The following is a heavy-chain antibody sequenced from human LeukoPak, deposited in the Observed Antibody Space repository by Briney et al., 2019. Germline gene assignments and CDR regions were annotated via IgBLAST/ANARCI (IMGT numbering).Heavy chain of an antibody. V-gene: IGHV4-39*07. Sequence: PSETLSLTCTVSGGSIRSSYYYWGWIRQPPGKGLEWIGSIYDSGSTYYNPSLKSRVTISVDRSKNQFSLKLSSVTAADTAVYYCARGYSYFDYWGQGTLVTVSS. CDR1: GGSIRSSYYY. D-gene: IGHD5-18*01. CDR2: IYDSGST. CDR3: ARGYSYFDY. J-gene: IGHJ4*02.